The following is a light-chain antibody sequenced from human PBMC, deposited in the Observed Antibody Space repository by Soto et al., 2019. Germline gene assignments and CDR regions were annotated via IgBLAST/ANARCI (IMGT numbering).Light chain of an antibody. CDR3: HQSYSTPFT. Sequence: DIQMTQSPSSMSASVGDRVTITCRASQSISSYLNCYQQKPVKAPKLLIYAAPSSQSGFTSRFSFSGSGTDFNLNISSLQPEDYATYYSHQSYSTPFTFGGGTQVEIK. J-gene: IGKJ4*01. CDR1: QSISSY. CDR2: AAP. V-gene: IGKV1-39*01.